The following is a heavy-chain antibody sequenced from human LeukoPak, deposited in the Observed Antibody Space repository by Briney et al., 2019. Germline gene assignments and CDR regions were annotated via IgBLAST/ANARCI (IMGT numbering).Heavy chain of an antibody. Sequence: GGSLRLSCAASGFTVSSNYMSWVRQAPGKGLEWVSVIYSGGSTYYADSVKGRFTISRDNSKNTLYLQMNSLRTEDTAVYYCVRRYCGGDCYFDYWGQGTLVTVSS. D-gene: IGHD2-21*02. CDR1: GFTVSSNY. CDR2: IYSGGST. V-gene: IGHV3-53*01. CDR3: VRRYCGGDCYFDY. J-gene: IGHJ4*02.